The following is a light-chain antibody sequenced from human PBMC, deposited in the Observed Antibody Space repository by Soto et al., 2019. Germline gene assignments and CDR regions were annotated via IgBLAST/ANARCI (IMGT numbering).Light chain of an antibody. Sequence: LTHPASVSGSRGQSITISCTGTSSDVGGYNYVSWYQQHPGKGPKLMIYEVSNRPSGVSNRFSGSKSGNTATLTIPGLQAEDEADYYCSSYTSTTTRVFGTGTKVTVL. CDR2: EVS. CDR3: SSYTSTTTRV. V-gene: IGLV2-14*03. J-gene: IGLJ1*01. CDR1: SSDVGGYNY.